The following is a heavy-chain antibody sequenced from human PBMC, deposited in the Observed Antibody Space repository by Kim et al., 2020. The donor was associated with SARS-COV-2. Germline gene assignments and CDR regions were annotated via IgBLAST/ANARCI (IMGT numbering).Heavy chain of an antibody. J-gene: IGHJ6*02. Sequence: GGSLRLSCAASGFSFSSLWMDWVRQAPGEGLVWVSRISDNSATTLYADSVKGRFTISRDNAKNALYLQMNSLRAEDMAVYYCVKYGDPWGQGTTVTVSS. CDR3: VKYGDP. CDR1: GFSFSSLW. V-gene: IGHV3-74*01. D-gene: IGHD4-17*01. CDR2: ISDNSATT.